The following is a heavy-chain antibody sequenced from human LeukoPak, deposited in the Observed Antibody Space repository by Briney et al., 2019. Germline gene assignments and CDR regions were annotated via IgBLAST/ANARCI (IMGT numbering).Heavy chain of an antibody. D-gene: IGHD3-10*01. Sequence: SETLSLTCTVSGGSISSNSYYWGWIRQPPGKGLEWIGYIYHSGTTYYNPSLQSRVTMSVDTSKNQFSLKLSSVTAVDTAVYYCARKENVYYYFDYWGQGTLVTVSS. CDR3: ARKENVYYYFDY. V-gene: IGHV4-39*07. CDR1: GGSISSNSYY. CDR2: IYHSGTT. J-gene: IGHJ4*02.